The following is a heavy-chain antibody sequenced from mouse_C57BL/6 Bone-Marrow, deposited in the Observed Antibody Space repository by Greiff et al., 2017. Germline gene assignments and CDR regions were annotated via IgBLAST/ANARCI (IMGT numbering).Heavy chain of an antibody. V-gene: IGHV2-9-1*01. CDR3: DRERGYDERDAIDY. CDR2: IWTGGGT. CDR1: GFSLTSYA. Sequence: QVQLKESGPGLVAPSQSLSITCTVSGFSLTSYAISWVRQPPGKGLEWFGEIWTGGGTNYNSALKSRLSISKDNTKSQVILKMNRLQTDDTARYYCDRERGYDERDAIDYWGQGTSVTVSS. J-gene: IGHJ4*01. D-gene: IGHD2-2*01.